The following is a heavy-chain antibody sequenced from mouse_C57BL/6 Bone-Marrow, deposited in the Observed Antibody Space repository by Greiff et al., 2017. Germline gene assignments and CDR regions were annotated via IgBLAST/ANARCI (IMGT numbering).Heavy chain of an antibody. CDR1: GFSFTSYG. Sequence: VQLVESGPGLVQPSQCLSISCTVSGFSFTSYGVHWVRQSPGKGLEWLGVIWSGGSRDYNAAFISRLSISKDNSKSQVSFKMNSLQADDTSIYYCARRGAMDYWGQRTSVTVSS. CDR2: IWSGGSR. V-gene: IGHV2-2*01. CDR3: ARRGAMDY. J-gene: IGHJ4*01.